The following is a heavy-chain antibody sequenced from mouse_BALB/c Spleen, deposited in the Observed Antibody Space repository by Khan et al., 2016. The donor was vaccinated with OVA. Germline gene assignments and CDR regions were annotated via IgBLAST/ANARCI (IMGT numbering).Heavy chain of an antibody. V-gene: IGHV2-6-1*01. J-gene: IGHJ1*01. CDR1: GFSLTTYG. D-gene: IGHD2-1*01. CDR2: IWSDGRT. Sequence: QVQLKESGPGLVAPSQSLSITCAISGFSLTTYGVHWVRQPPGKGLEWLVVIWSDGRTSYNSALKSRLSVTKDNSKSQVFLKMNSLQADDTAMYYCARQIYPVYFDVWGAGTTVTVSS. CDR3: ARQIYPVYFDV.